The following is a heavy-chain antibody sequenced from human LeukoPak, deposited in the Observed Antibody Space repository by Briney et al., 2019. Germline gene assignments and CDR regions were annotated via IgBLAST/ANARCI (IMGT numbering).Heavy chain of an antibody. CDR3: ARGYCSSTSCNYWFDP. CDR2: INRSGGST. Sequence: ASVKVSCKASGYTFTSYYMHWVRQAPGQGLEWMGIINRSGGSTSYAQKFQGRVTMTRDMSTSTVYMELSSLRSEDTAVYYCARGYCSSTSCNYWFDPWGQGTLVTVSS. J-gene: IGHJ5*02. D-gene: IGHD2-2*01. CDR1: GYTFTSYY. V-gene: IGHV1-46*01.